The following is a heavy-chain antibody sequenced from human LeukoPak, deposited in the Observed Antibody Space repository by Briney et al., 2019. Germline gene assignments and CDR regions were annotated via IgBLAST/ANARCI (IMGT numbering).Heavy chain of an antibody. D-gene: IGHD4-23*01. CDR2: IYHSGST. CDR1: GGSISSSNW. CDR3: ARGGNSVAFDI. Sequence: SGTLSLTCAVSGGSISSSNWWSWVRQPPGKGLEWIGEIYHSGSTNYNPSLKSRVTISVDTSKNQFSLKLSSVTAADTAVYYCARGGNSVAFDIWGQGTMVTVSS. J-gene: IGHJ3*02. V-gene: IGHV4-4*02.